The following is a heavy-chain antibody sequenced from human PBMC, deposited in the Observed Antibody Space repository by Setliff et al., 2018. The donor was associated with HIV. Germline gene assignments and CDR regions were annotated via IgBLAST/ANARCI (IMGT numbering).Heavy chain of an antibody. D-gene: IGHD1-26*01. CDR1: GYTFTGYF. J-gene: IGHJ6*01. V-gene: IGHV1-2*02. CDR2: INPNTGAT. Sequence: ASVKVSCKASGYTFTGYFIHWVRLAPGQGLEWMGWINPNTGATHSAQKFQGRVTLTRDTSISTAYMELNRLRSDDTAVYYCARSYVAVLSTWDYGMDVWGQGSTV. CDR3: ARSYVAVLSTWDYGMDV.